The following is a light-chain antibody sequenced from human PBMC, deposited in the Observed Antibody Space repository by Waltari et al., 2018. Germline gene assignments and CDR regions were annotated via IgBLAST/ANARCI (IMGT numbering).Light chain of an antibody. CDR1: SGSLSTTSS. CDR2: KAN. CDR3: ALYMGSGIWV. Sequence: QTVVTQEPSLSVSPGGTVTPTRALSSGSLSTTSSATWYQQTPGQAPRTLVYKANARSSGVPDRFSGSILGNTAALTITGAQADDESDYYCALYMGSGIWVFGGGTRLTVL. V-gene: IGLV8-61*01. J-gene: IGLJ3*02.